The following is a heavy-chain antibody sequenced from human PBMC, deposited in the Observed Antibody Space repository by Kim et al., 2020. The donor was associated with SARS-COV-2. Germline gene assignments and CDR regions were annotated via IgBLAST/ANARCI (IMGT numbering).Heavy chain of an antibody. V-gene: IGHV4-39*01. J-gene: IGHJ5*02. Sequence: SETLSLTFTVSGGSIRSGTHTWCLIRLPPGKGLEWIATFHYTCNTYYNPSLQSRLTISMDTSKSQVSLNLTSVTAADTAVYYCAILPTGHPNWFDRWVQGTLVTVSS. CDR1: GGSIRSGTHT. CDR3: AILPTGHPNWFDR. D-gene: IGHD1-1*01. CDR2: FHYTCNT.